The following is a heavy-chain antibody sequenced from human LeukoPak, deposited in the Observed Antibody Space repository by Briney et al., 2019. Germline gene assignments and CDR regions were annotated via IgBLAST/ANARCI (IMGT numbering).Heavy chain of an antibody. CDR3: ARDLRTLFDP. Sequence: PPETLSLTCTVSGGSISSYYWSWIRQPPGKGLEWIGYIYYSGSTNYNPSLKSRVTISVDTSKNQFSLKLSSVTAADTAVYYCARDLRTLFDPWGQGTLVTVSS. V-gene: IGHV4-59*01. CDR1: GGSISSYY. CDR2: IYYSGST. J-gene: IGHJ5*02.